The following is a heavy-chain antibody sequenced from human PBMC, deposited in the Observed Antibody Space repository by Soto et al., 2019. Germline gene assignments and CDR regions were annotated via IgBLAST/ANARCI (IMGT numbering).Heavy chain of an antibody. Sequence: EVQLVESGGGLVQPGGSLRLSCAASGFTFSSYSMNWVLQAPGKGLEWVSYISSSSSTIYYADSVKGRFTISRDNAKNSLYLQMNRLRDEDTAVYYCARDDIQWLAPKYYYYYGLDVWGQGTTVTVSS. CDR1: GFTFSSYS. V-gene: IGHV3-48*02. CDR2: ISSSSSTI. D-gene: IGHD6-19*01. CDR3: ARDDIQWLAPKYYYYYGLDV. J-gene: IGHJ6*02.